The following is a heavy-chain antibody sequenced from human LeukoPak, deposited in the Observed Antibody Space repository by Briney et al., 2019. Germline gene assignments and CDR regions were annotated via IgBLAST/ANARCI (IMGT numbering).Heavy chain of an antibody. Sequence: PGGSLRLSCAASGFIVSSNYMSWVRQAPGKGLEWVSTISGGGGRTWYADSVKGRFTISRDNSKNTVDVQLNSLRAEDTAVYYCAKFRGSERTVIDCWGQGTLVTVSS. CDR1: GFIVSSNY. J-gene: IGHJ4*02. D-gene: IGHD1-1*01. CDR2: ISGGGGRT. CDR3: AKFRGSERTVIDC. V-gene: IGHV3-23*01.